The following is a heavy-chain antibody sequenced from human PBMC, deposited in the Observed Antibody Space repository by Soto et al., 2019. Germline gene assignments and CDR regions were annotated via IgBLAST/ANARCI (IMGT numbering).Heavy chain of an antibody. CDR1: GFTFSSYA. CDR3: AKELRFLRIYHYYMDV. J-gene: IGHJ6*03. D-gene: IGHD5-12*01. V-gene: IGHV3-23*01. CDR2: ISGSGGST. Sequence: GGSLRLSCAASGFTFSSYAMSWVRQAAGKGLEWVSAISGSGGSTYYADSVKGRFTISRDNSKNTLYLQMNSLRAEDTAVYYCAKELRFLRIYHYYMDVWGKGTTVTVSS.